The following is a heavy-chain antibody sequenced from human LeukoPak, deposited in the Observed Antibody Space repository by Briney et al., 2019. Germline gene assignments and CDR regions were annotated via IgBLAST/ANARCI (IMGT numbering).Heavy chain of an antibody. V-gene: IGHV4-4*07. CDR1: GGSISGYY. J-gene: IGHJ4*02. CDR2: ISTTGST. D-gene: IGHD2-8*01. Sequence: SETLSLTCTVSGGSISGYYWSWIRQPAGKGLEWIGRISTTGSTNYKPSLKSRVTMSVDTSKNQLSLRLNSVTAADTAVYYCARDEGVGYCTDGVCPDAAVNFDYWGQGTLVTVSS. CDR3: ARDEGVGYCTDGVCPDAAVNFDY.